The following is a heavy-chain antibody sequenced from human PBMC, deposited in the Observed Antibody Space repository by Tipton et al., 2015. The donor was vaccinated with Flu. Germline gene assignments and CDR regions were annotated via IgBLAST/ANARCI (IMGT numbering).Heavy chain of an antibody. Sequence: TLSLTCTVSSGSIRSTNYFCAWIRQPPGKRLELIGSIYPSGTTYYNPFLKSRVTISVDTSKSQFSLMLRSVTAADTAVYYCARLSYYDVDLKNFYFEDWGQGTLVTVSS. CDR2: IYPSGTT. CDR1: SGSIRSTNYF. CDR3: ARLSYYDVDLKNFYFED. J-gene: IGHJ4*02. V-gene: IGHV4-39*01. D-gene: IGHD3-10*02.